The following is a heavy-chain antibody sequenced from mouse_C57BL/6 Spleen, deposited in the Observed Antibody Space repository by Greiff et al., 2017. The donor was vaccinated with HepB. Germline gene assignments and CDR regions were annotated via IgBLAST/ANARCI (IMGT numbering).Heavy chain of an antibody. CDR1: GYSFTDYN. V-gene: IGHV1-39*01. Sequence: EVKLVESGPELVKPGASVKISCKASGYSFTDYNMNWVKQSNGKSLEWIGVINPNYGTTSYNQKFKGKATLTVDQSSSTAYMQLNSLTSEDSAVYYCARWGDYEYDGGFDYWGQGTTLTVSS. J-gene: IGHJ2*01. CDR2: INPNYGTT. D-gene: IGHD2-4*01. CDR3: ARWGDYEYDGGFDY.